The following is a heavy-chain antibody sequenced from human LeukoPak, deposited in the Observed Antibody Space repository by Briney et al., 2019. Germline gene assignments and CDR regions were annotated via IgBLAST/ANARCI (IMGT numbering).Heavy chain of an antibody. CDR2: ISGDKGNT. V-gene: IGHV1-18*01. D-gene: IGHD1-26*01. Sequence: ASVKVSFTGLGYTFTNYGITWVRQAPGQGLEWLGWISGDKGNTNYAQKVQGRVTMTTDTSTSTAYMELRSLRPEDTAVYFCARGDWEPFWYWGQGTLVTVSS. CDR3: ARGDWEPFWY. J-gene: IGHJ4*02. CDR1: GYTFTNYG.